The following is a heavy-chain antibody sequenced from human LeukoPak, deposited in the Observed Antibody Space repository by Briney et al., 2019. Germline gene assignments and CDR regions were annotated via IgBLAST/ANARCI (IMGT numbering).Heavy chain of an antibody. Sequence: PGGSLRLSCAASELHAMTWVRQGPGKGLEWVSAISGSGGSTYYADSVKGRFTISRDNSKNTLYLQMNSLRAEDTAVYYCAKDLESGSGYYGSGSSGYYYYYYGMDVWGQGTTVTVSS. CDR1: ELHA. CDR3: AKDLESGSGYYGSGSSGYYYYYYGMDV. D-gene: IGHD3-10*01. CDR2: ISGSGGST. V-gene: IGHV3-23*01. J-gene: IGHJ6*02.